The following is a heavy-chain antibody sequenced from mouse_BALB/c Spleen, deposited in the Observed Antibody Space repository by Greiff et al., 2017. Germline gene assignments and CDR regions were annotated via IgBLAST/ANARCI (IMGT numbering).Heavy chain of an antibody. CDR1: GFNIKDYY. Sequence: EVQLVESGAELVRPGASVKLSCTASGFNIKDYYMHWVKQRPEQGLEWIGWIDPENGDTEYAPKFQGKATMTADTSSNTAYLHLSSLTSEDTAVYYCNDYDRSFDYWGQGTTVTVSS. J-gene: IGHJ2*01. V-gene: IGHV14-4*02. CDR2: IDPENGDT. D-gene: IGHD1-1*01. CDR3: NDYDRSFDY.